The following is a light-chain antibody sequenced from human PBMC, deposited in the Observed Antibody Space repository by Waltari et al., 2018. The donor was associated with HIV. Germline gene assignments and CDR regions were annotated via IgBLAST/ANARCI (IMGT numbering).Light chain of an antibody. CDR2: YDS. J-gene: IGLJ2*01. CDR3: QVSVVSSDQPT. Sequence: SYVLTQPPSVSVAPGQTASISCGGDNIGNKLVHWYRQKPGQAPVVVIYYDSDRPSGIPERFSGSNSGNTATLTISRVEAGDEADYFCQVSVVSSDQPTFGGGTKLTVL. V-gene: IGLV3-21*04. CDR1: NIGNKL.